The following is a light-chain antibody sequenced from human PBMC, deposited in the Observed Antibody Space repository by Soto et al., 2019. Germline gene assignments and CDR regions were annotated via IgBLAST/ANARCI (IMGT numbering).Light chain of an antibody. J-gene: IGKJ4*02. V-gene: IGKV1-12*01. Sequence: DIQMTQSPSSVSASVGDRVTITCRASQGISSCLAWYQQKPGKAPKLLIYAASSLQSGVTSRFSGSGSGTDFTLTSSSLQPEDVATYYCQQANSFPFGGGTKVEIK. CDR3: QQANSFP. CDR1: QGISSC. CDR2: AAS.